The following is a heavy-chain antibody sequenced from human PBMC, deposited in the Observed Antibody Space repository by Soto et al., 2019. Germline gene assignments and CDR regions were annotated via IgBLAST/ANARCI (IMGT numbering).Heavy chain of an antibody. CDR1: GGSISSYY. Sequence: QVQLQESGPGLVKPSETLSLTCTVSGGSISSYYWSWIRQPPGKGVEWIGYIYYSGSTNYNPSLKSRVTISVDTSKNQFSLKLSSVTAADTAVYYCARDGPGWIAARFSAYGMDVWGQGTTVTVSS. D-gene: IGHD6-6*01. CDR3: ARDGPGWIAARFSAYGMDV. CDR2: IYYSGST. J-gene: IGHJ6*02. V-gene: IGHV4-59*01.